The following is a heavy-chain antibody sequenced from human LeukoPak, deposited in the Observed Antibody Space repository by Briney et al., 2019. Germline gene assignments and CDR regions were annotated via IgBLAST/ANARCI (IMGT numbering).Heavy chain of an antibody. CDR3: ARGSSSNWYGAFDY. D-gene: IGHD6-13*01. V-gene: IGHV1-2*02. Sequence: GASVKVSCKASGYTFTDYYLHWVRQAPGQGLEWMEWMNPNSGGSNRAERSQDRVTMTRDTSISTAYLELKWLTYDDTAVYYCARGSSSNWYGAFDYWGQGSLVTVSS. J-gene: IGHJ4*02. CDR2: MNPNSGGS. CDR1: GYTFTDYY.